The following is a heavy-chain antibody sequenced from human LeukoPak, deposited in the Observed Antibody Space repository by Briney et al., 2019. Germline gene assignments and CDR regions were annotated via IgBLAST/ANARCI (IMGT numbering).Heavy chain of an antibody. Sequence: GGSLRLSCAASGFTFSSYAMFWVRQAPGKGLEWVSGISGSGGNTYYADSVMGRFTISRDSSKNTLYLQMNGLRADDTAVYYCATDIGYCSGDSCPYFDHWGQGTLVTVSS. CDR3: ATDIGYCSGDSCPYFDH. D-gene: IGHD2-15*01. J-gene: IGHJ4*02. V-gene: IGHV3-23*01. CDR2: ISGSGGNT. CDR1: GFTFSSYA.